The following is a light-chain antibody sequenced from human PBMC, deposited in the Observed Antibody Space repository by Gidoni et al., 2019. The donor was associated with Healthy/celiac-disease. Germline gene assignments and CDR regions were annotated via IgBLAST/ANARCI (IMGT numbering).Light chain of an antibody. CDR3: QQYNNWPPWT. J-gene: IGKJ1*01. CDR1: QSVSSN. CDR2: GAS. Sequence: EIVMTQSPATLAVSPGERATLSCRASQSVSSNLAWYQQKPGQAPRLLIYGASTRATGIPDRFSGSGSGTEFTLTISSLQSEDFAVYYCQQYNNWPPWTFXQXTKVEIK. V-gene: IGKV3-15*01.